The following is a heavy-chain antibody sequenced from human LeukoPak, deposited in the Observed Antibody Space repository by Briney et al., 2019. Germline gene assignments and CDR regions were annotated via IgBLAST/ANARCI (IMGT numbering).Heavy chain of an antibody. D-gene: IGHD3-16*01. V-gene: IGHV4-61*01. CDR3: ARATGWGYAFDI. CDR1: GYSISSGYY. CDR2: IYYSGST. J-gene: IGHJ3*02. Sequence: SETLSLTCTVSGYSISSGYYWGWILQPPGKGLEWIGYIYYSGSTNYNPSLKSRVTISVDTSKNQFSLKLSSVTAADTAVYYCARATGWGYAFDIRGQGTMVTVSS.